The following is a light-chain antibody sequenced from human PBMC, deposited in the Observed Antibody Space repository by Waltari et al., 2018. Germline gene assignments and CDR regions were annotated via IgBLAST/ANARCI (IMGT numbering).Light chain of an antibody. Sequence: QPVVTQEPSLSVSPGGTVTLTRSLSSDSLSTTSYATWYQQTPGQAPRTLVYKTNARSSGVPDRFSGSILGNTAALTITGAQADDESDYYCALYMGSGIWVFGGGTRLTVL. V-gene: IGLV8-61*01. CDR3: ALYMGSGIWV. CDR2: KTN. J-gene: IGLJ3*02. CDR1: SDSLSTTSY.